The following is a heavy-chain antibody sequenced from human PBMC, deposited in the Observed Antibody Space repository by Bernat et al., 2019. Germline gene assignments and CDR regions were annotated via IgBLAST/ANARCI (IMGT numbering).Heavy chain of an antibody. V-gene: IGHV4-34*01. Sequence: QVQLQQWGAGLLKPSETLSLTCAVYGGSFSGYYWSWIHQPPGKGLEWIGEINHSGSTNYNPSLKSRVTISVDTSKNQFSLKLSSVTAADTAVYYCARGYYDFWSGYFYYYYGMDVWGQGTTVTVSS. CDR1: GGSFSGYY. CDR3: ARGYYDFWSGYFYYYYGMDV. D-gene: IGHD3-3*01. CDR2: INHSGST. J-gene: IGHJ6*02.